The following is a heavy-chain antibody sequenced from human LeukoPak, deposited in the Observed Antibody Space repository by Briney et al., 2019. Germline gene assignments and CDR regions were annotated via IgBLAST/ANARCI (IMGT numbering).Heavy chain of an antibody. Sequence: PGRSLRLSCAVSGSTSSSYGMHWVRQAPGKGLEWVAFIRYDGSNKYYADSVKGRFTISRDNSKNTLYLQMNSLRAEDTAVYYCAKEVDIWFGESGWFDPWGQGTLVTVSS. V-gene: IGHV3-30*02. CDR2: IRYDGSNK. J-gene: IGHJ5*02. CDR1: GSTSSSYG. D-gene: IGHD3-10*01. CDR3: AKEVDIWFGESGWFDP.